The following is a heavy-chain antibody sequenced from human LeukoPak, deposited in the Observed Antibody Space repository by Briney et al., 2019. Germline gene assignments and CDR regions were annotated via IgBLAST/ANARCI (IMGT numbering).Heavy chain of an antibody. CDR3: ARLLGYYDSSGYHNWFDP. V-gene: IGHV4-34*01. CDR1: GGSFSGYY. J-gene: IGHJ5*02. CDR2: INHSGGT. D-gene: IGHD3-22*01. Sequence: SETLSLTCAVYGGSFSGYYWSWIRQPPGKGLEWIGEINHSGGTNYSPSLKTRVTISLDTSKNQFSLKLSSVTAADTAVYYCARLLGYYDSSGYHNWFDPWGQGTLVTVSS.